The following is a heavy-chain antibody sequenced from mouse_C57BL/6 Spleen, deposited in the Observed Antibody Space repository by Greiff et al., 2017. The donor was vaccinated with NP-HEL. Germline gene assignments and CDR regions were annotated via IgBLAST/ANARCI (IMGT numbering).Heavy chain of an antibody. CDR3: ARSSNYLDY. CDR2: IRNKANGYTT. J-gene: IGHJ2*01. V-gene: IGHV7-3*01. CDR1: GFTFTDYY. Sequence: EVKLMESGGGLVQPGGSLSISCAASGFTFTDYYMSWVRQPTGKALEWLGFIRNKANGYTTEYSASVKGRFTISRDNSQSILYLQMNALRAEDSATDYCARSSNYLDYWGQGTTLTVSS. D-gene: IGHD6-1*01.